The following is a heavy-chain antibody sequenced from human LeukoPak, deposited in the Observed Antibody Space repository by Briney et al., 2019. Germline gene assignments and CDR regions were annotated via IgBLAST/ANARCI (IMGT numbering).Heavy chain of an antibody. J-gene: IGHJ4*02. V-gene: IGHV3-48*03. CDR1: GFTFSSYE. CDR2: ISSSGSTI. CDR3: ARDLSSGTVVDY. D-gene: IGHD3-10*01. Sequence: GGSLRLSCAASGFTFSSYEMNWVRQAPGKGLEWVSYISSSGSTIYYADSVKGRFTISRDNAKNSLYLQMNSLRAEDTAVYYCARDLSSGTVVDYWGQGTLVTVSS.